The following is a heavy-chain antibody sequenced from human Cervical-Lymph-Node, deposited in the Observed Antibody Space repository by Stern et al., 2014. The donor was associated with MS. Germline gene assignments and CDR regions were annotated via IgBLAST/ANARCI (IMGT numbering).Heavy chain of an antibody. V-gene: IGHV1-69*01. Sequence: QVQLVQSGAAVQKPGSSVKVSCRASGGTFSSSDISLVRQAPGQGLEWMGGIIPIIGTANYAQKYQGRVTITADESTSTAYMELSSLRSEDTAIYYCALGGFGHYFEYWGQGTLVTVSS. CDR1: GGTFSSSD. J-gene: IGHJ4*02. CDR3: ALGGFGHYFEY. D-gene: IGHD3-10*01. CDR2: IIPIIGTA.